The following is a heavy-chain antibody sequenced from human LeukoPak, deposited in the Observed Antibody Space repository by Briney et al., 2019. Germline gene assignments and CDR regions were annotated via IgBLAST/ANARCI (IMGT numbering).Heavy chain of an antibody. D-gene: IGHD1-1*01. CDR1: GGSISSGGYY. V-gene: IGHV4-30-2*01. CDR2: IYHSGST. CDR3: ARDPDNWNDDAFDI. J-gene: IGHJ3*02. Sequence: SETLSLTCTVSGGSISSGGYYWSWIRQPPGKGLEWIGYIYHSGSTYYNPSLKSRVTISVDRSKNQFSLKLSSVTAADTAVYYCARDPDNWNDDAFDIWGQGTMVTVSS.